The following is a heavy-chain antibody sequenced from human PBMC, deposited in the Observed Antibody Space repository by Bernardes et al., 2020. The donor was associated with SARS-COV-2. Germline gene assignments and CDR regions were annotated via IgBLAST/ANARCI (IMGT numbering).Heavy chain of an antibody. J-gene: IGHJ3*02. CDR2: ISAYNGNT. Sequence: ASVKVSCKASGYTFTSYGISWVRQAPGQGLEWMGWISAYNGNTNYAQKLQGRVTMTTDTSTSTAYMELRSLRSDDTAVYYCAREPNPDQLLYSWGAFDIWGQGTMVTVSS. D-gene: IGHD2-2*02. CDR3: AREPNPDQLLYSWGAFDI. CDR1: GYTFTSYG. V-gene: IGHV1-18*04.